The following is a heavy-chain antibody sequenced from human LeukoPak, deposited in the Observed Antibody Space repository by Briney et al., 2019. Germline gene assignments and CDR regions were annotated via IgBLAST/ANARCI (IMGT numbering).Heavy chain of an antibody. V-gene: IGHV1-69*05. CDR1: GGTFSGHA. J-gene: IGHJ6*03. CDR2: TIPIFGAT. Sequence: SVKVSCKASGGTFSGHAISWVRQTPGQGLEWMGGTIPIFGATNYTQRFQGGITITTDESTTTAYMELTSLRSEDTAVYFCAGGDPFNYYMDVWGKGTSVTVFS. CDR3: AGGDPFNYYMDV. D-gene: IGHD4-17*01.